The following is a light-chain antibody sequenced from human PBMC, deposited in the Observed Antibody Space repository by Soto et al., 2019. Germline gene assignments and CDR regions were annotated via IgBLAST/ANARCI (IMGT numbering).Light chain of an antibody. CDR1: QSISAW. CDR3: QQYNSSPLT. CDR2: DAS. V-gene: IGKV1-5*01. J-gene: IGKJ4*01. Sequence: DIQMTQSPSTLSASVGDRVTITCRANQSISAWLAWYQQKPGKAPNLLIYDASNLESGVPSRFSGSGSGTEFTLTISSLQPDDFATYYCQQYNSSPLTFGGGTKMEIK.